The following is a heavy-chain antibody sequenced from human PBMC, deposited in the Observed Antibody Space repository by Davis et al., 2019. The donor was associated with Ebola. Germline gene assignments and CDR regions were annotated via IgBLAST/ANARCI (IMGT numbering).Heavy chain of an antibody. CDR2: INPNSGGT. D-gene: IGHD3-9*01. V-gene: IGHV1-2*02. Sequence: ASVKVSCKASGYTFTGYYMHWVRQAPGQGLEWMGWINPNSGGTNYAQKFQGRVNMTRETSISTASMELSRLRSDDTAVYYCGGDILTGGTGHWGQGTLVTVSS. CDR1: GYTFTGYY. J-gene: IGHJ4*02. CDR3: GGDILTGGTGH.